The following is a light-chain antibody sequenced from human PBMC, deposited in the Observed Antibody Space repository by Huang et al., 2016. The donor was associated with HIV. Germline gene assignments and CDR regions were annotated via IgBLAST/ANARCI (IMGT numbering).Light chain of an antibody. Sequence: IQLTQSPSSLSASVGDRVTITCRASQGISSYLAWYQQKPGKAPKLLIYAASTLQSGVPSRFSGSGSGTDFTLTISSLQHEDFATYYCQQLNSYSVGQGTKLEIK. J-gene: IGKJ2*01. CDR2: AAS. V-gene: IGKV1-9*01. CDR1: QGISSY. CDR3: QQLNSYS.